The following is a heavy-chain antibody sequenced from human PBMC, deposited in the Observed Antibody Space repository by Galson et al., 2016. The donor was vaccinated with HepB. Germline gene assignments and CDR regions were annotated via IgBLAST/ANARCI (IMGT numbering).Heavy chain of an antibody. J-gene: IGHJ4*02. V-gene: IGHV3-30-3*01. CDR2: ISYDGSNE. CDR3: ARDRRYDYVWGSYPYFDY. D-gene: IGHD3-16*02. CDR1: GFTFSTYA. Sequence: SLRLSCAVSGFTFSTYAMHWVRQAPGKGLEWVAVISYDGSNEFYADSVKGRFTISRDNSKNTLYLQMNSLRTEDTAVYYCARDRRYDYVWGSYPYFDYWGQGTLVTVSS.